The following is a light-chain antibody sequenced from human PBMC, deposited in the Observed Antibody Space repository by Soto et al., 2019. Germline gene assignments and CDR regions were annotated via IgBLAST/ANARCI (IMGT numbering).Light chain of an antibody. J-gene: IGLJ2*01. CDR1: TSNLGSNY. CDR3: SAWDNSLSAVV. Sequence: QSVLTQPPSASGTPGQRVTISCSGSTSNLGSNYVYWYQHLPGTAPQLLIFRNNPRPSGVPDRFSGSKSGTSASLAISGLRSEDEADYYCSAWDNSLSAVVFGGGTKLTVL. V-gene: IGLV1-47*01. CDR2: RNN.